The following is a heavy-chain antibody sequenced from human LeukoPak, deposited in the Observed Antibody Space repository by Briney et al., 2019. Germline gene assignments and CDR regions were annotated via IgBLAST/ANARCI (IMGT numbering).Heavy chain of an antibody. CDR3: ARDLPSSGYYYRDAFDI. V-gene: IGHV3-30*03. J-gene: IGHJ3*02. CDR1: GFTFSSYA. D-gene: IGHD3-22*01. Sequence: PGRSLRLSCAASGFTFSSYAMHWVRQAPGKGLEWVAVISNGGSDKYHADSVKGRFTISRDNAKKSLFLQMNSLRAEDTAVYYCARDLPSSGYYYRDAFDIWGQGTMVTVSS. CDR2: ISNGGSDK.